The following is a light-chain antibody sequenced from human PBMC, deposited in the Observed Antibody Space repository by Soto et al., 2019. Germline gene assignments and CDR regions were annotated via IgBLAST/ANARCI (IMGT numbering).Light chain of an antibody. CDR2: QDS. Sequence: SYELTQPPSVSVSPGQTASITCSGDKLGDKYACWYQQKPGQSPVVVIYQDSKRPSGIPERLSGSKSGNTATLTISGTQAMDEADYYCQSYDSSNHVVFGGGTKLTVL. V-gene: IGLV3-1*01. J-gene: IGLJ2*01. CDR1: KLGDKY. CDR3: QSYDSSNHVV.